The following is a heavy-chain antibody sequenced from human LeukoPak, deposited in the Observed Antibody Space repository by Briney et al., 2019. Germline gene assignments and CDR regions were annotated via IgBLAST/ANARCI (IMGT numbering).Heavy chain of an antibody. J-gene: IGHJ3*02. CDR3: AKAQTGTDAFDI. CDR1: GFTFSSYE. V-gene: IGHV3-48*03. D-gene: IGHD1-1*01. CDR2: ISGSCVTM. Sequence: PGGSLRLSCAASGFTFSSYEMNWVRQAPGRGLEWVSYISGSCVTMYYADSVKGRFTISRDDAKNSLYLQMNSLRAEDTAVYYCAKAQTGTDAFDIWGQGTMVTVSS.